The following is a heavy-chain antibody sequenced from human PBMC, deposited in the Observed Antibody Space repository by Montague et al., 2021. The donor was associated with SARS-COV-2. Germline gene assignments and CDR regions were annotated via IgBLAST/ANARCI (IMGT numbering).Heavy chain of an antibody. CDR1: GFSLSTSGMR. J-gene: IGHJ4*02. CDR2: IDWDDDK. Sequence: PALVKPTQTLTLTCTFSGFSLSTSGMRASWIRQPPGKALERLARIDWDDDKFYSTSLKTRLTISKDTSKNQVVLTMTNMDPVGTATYYCARSYYDILTAYYTPFDYWGQGTLVTVSS. V-gene: IGHV2-70*04. D-gene: IGHD3-9*01. CDR3: ARSYYDILTAYYTPFDY.